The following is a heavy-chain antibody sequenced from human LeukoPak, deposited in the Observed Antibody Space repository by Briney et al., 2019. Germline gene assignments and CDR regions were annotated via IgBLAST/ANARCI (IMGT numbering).Heavy chain of an antibody. J-gene: IGHJ4*02. V-gene: IGHV4-59*01. D-gene: IGHD3-9*01. Sequence: PSETLSLTCTVSSGSISTYSWSWIRQPPGKVREWIGYIYYSGNTNYNPSLKSRVTISVDTSKNQFSLKLSSVTAADTAVYYCARVRLVGYDILPGYYSFDYWGQGTLVSVSS. CDR1: SGSISTYS. CDR2: IYYSGNT. CDR3: ARVRLVGYDILPGYYSFDY.